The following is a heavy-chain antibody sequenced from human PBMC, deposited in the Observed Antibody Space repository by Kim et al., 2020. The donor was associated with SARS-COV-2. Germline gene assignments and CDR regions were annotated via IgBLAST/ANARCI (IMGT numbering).Heavy chain of an antibody. Sequence: GGSLRLSCVASGFTFSSYAMHWVRQAPGKGLEWVAVISYDGSNKYYADSVKGRFTISRDNSKNTLYLQMNSLRAEDTAVYYCARDRGYNWNPTGIDPWG. CDR3: ARDRGYNWNPTGIDP. CDR2: ISYDGSNK. V-gene: IGHV3-30-3*01. D-gene: IGHD1-20*01. J-gene: IGHJ5*02. CDR1: GFTFSSYA.